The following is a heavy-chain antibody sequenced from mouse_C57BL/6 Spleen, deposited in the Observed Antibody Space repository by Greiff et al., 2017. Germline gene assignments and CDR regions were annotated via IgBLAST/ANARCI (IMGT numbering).Heavy chain of an antibody. D-gene: IGHD2-4*01. J-gene: IGHJ3*01. CDR3: ARSVYYDYLAY. CDR2: IYPSDSET. V-gene: IGHV1-61*01. CDR1: GYTFTSYW. Sequence: VQLQQPGAELVRPGSSVKLSCKASGYTFTSYWMDWVKQRPGQGLEWIGNIYPSDSETHYNQKFKDKATLTVDKSSSTAYMQLSSLTSEDSAVYYCARSVYYDYLAYWGQGTLVTVSA.